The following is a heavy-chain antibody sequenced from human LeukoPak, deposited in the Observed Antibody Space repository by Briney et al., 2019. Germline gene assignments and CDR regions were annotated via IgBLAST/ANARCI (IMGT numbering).Heavy chain of an antibody. D-gene: IGHD6-6*01. CDR3: AKRVPYGISSVYFDC. V-gene: IGHV3-23*01. J-gene: IGHJ4*02. CDR1: GFTFSSYG. Sequence: GGSLRLSCAASGFTFSSYGMNWVRQAPGKGLEWVSAITDSGGDTYYADSVKGRFTVSRDNSKNTLFLQMNSLRAEDTAIYFCAKRVPYGISSVYFDCWGQGTLVTVSS. CDR2: ITDSGGDT.